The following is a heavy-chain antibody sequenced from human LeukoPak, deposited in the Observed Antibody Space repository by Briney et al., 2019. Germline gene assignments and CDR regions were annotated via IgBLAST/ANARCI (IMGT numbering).Heavy chain of an antibody. V-gene: IGHV3-21*01. J-gene: IGHJ4*02. D-gene: IGHD6-13*01. CDR3: ARDRESSSWFDY. Sequence: SGGSLRLSCAASGFTFSTYSMNWVRQAPGKGLEWVSSISSSSSYIYYADSVKGRFTISRDNAKNSLYLQMNSLRAEDTAVYYCARDRESSSWFDYWGQGTLVTASS. CDR2: ISSSSSYI. CDR1: GFTFSTYS.